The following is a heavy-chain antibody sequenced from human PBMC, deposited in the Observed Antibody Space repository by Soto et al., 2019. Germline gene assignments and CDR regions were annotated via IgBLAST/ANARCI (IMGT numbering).Heavy chain of an antibody. CDR1: GVSIIGYF. V-gene: IGHV4-4*07. D-gene: IGHD6-25*01. CDR3: AREDQRGHFDY. CDR2: IYTSGNT. Sequence: SETLSLTCTVSGVSIIGYFWSWVRQPAGKGLEWIGRIYTSGNTDYNPSLKSRVTMSSDKSENLLSLKVTSVTAADTAVYFCAREDQRGHFDYWGQGAMVTVSS. J-gene: IGHJ4*02.